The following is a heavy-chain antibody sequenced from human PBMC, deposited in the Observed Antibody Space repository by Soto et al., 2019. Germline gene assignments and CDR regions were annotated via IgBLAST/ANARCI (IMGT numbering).Heavy chain of an antibody. CDR2: IDPSDSYT. Sequence: PGESLKISCTGSGYSFTNYWISWVRQMPGKGLEWMGRIDPSDSYTYYSPSFQGHVTISADKSISTAYLQWSSLKAPDTATYYCARHGSDRSDYLTGGAFDLWGQGTMVTVSS. V-gene: IGHV5-10-1*01. D-gene: IGHD3-22*01. CDR1: GYSFTNYW. J-gene: IGHJ3*01. CDR3: ARHGSDRSDYLTGGAFDL.